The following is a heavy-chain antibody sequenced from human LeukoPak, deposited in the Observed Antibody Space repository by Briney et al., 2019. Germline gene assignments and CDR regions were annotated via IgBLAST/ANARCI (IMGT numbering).Heavy chain of an antibody. Sequence: PSETLSLTCTVSGGSISSSSYYWGWIRQPPGKGLERIGSIYYSGSTYYNPSLKSRVTISVDTSKNQFSLKLSSVTAADTAVYYCARDFTGIAAAGTFDPWGQGTLVTVSS. D-gene: IGHD6-13*01. CDR3: ARDFTGIAAAGTFDP. CDR1: GGSISSSSYY. J-gene: IGHJ5*02. CDR2: IYYSGST. V-gene: IGHV4-39*07.